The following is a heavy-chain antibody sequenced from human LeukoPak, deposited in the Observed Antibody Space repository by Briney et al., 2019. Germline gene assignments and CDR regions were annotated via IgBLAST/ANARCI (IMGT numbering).Heavy chain of an antibody. J-gene: IGHJ4*02. V-gene: IGHV3-23*01. CDR3: AKAEGYDILTGLDY. CDR1: GFTFSSHA. Sequence: PGGSLRLSCAATGFTFSSHAMSWVRQAPGKGLEWVSAISASGGGTYYADSVKGRFSISRDNSKNTLYLQMNSLRTEDTAVYYCAKAEGYDILTGLDYWGQGTLVTVSS. CDR2: ISASGGGT. D-gene: IGHD3-9*01.